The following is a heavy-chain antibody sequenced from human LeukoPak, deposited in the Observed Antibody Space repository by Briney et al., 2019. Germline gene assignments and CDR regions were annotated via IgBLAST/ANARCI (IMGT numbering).Heavy chain of an antibody. V-gene: IGHV1-69*13. Sequence: ASVKVSCKASGGTFSSYAISWVRQAPGQGLEWMGGIIPIFGTANYAQKFQGRVTITADESTSTAYMELSSLRSEDTAVYYCARDLSGVDCSGGSCYSEYYFDYWGQGTLVTVSS. CDR2: IIPIFGTA. CDR1: GGTFSSYA. CDR3: ARDLSGVDCSGGSCYSEYYFDY. D-gene: IGHD2-15*01. J-gene: IGHJ4*02.